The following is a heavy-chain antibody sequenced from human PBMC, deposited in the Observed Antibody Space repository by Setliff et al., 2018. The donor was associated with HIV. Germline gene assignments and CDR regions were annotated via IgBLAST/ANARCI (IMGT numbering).Heavy chain of an antibody. CDR3: ARGGGQYCSGGSCSSRFHYYYYYMDV. Sequence: LRLSCAASGFTFSSYAMGWVRQAPGKGLEWVSGISDSGGSTYYADFVKGRFTISRDNAKKSLYLQMNGLRAEDTAVYYCARGGGQYCSGGSCSSRFHYYYYYMDVWGKGTTVTVSS. J-gene: IGHJ6*03. CDR1: GFTFSSYA. CDR2: ISDSGGST. V-gene: IGHV3-23*01. D-gene: IGHD2-15*01.